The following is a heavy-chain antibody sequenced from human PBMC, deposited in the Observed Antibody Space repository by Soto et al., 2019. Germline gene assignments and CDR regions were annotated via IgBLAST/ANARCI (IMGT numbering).Heavy chain of an antibody. CDR2: INHSGTT. V-gene: IGHV4-34*01. CDR1: GESVTGYD. Sequence: SETLALTCAVYGESVTGYDWSWIRQPPGAGLEWIGEINHSGTTNYNPSLKSRVIISVDTSKNQFSLKLSSVTAADTAVYYCARGYYDFWSGFPSMDVWGKGTTVTVSS. D-gene: IGHD3-3*01. J-gene: IGHJ6*03. CDR3: ARGYYDFWSGFPSMDV.